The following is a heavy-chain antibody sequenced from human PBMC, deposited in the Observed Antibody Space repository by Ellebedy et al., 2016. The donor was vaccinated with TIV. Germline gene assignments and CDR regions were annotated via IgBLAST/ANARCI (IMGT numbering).Heavy chain of an antibody. CDR3: ARDHIYYGSGTLNYFDY. Sequence: GESPKISCAASGFTVSSNYMSWVRQAPGKGLEWVSVIYSGGSTYYADSVKGRFTISRDNSKNTLYLQMNSLKAEDTAVYYCARDHIYYGSGTLNYFDYWGQGTLVTVSS. V-gene: IGHV3-66*01. CDR1: GFTVSSNY. CDR2: IYSGGST. D-gene: IGHD3-10*01. J-gene: IGHJ4*02.